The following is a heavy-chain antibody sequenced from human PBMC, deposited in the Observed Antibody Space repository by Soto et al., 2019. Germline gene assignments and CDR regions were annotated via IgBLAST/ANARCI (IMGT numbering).Heavy chain of an antibody. D-gene: IGHD3-10*01. CDR1: GDTFNFYS. CDR2: VNPIVSMS. CDR3: ATSYGSGYRAFDY. V-gene: IGHV1-69*04. J-gene: IGHJ4*02. Sequence: QVQLVQSGAEVKRPGSSVKVSCKASGDTFNFYSINWVRQAPGLGLEWMGRVNPIVSMSNYAQRFQGRVPMPADKSRSTVYMALSGLRSEDTAIYYCATSYGSGYRAFDYWGQGALVTVSS.